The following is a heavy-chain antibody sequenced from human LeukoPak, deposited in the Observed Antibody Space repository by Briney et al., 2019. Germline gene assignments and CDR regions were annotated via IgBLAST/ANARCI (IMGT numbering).Heavy chain of an antibody. D-gene: IGHD3-10*01. CDR1: GGSISSYY. CDR3: ARVRVLNYYGSGSYRPHYYYYYMDV. CDR2: IYYSGST. J-gene: IGHJ6*03. Sequence: SETLSLTCTVSGGSISSYYWSWIRQPPGKGLEWIGYIYYSGSTNYNPSLKSRVTISVDTSKNQFSLQLSSVTAADTAVYYCARVRVLNYYGSGSYRPHYYYYYMDVWGKGTTVTISS. V-gene: IGHV4-59*01.